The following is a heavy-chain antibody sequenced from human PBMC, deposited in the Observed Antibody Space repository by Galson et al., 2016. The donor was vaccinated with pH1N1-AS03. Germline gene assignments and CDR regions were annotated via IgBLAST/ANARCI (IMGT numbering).Heavy chain of an antibody. V-gene: IGHV1-18*01. J-gene: IGHJ3*02. CDR1: DDTFSSHG. CDR2: ISANNGDT. CDR3: ARMEKRWGDAYDI. Sequence: SDDTFSSHGISWVRQAPGQGLEWMGWISANNGDTNYAQKFQGRVTMTTDTSTSTTYMELRSLRSDDTAVYYCARMEKRWGDAYDIWGQGTMVTVSS. D-gene: IGHD1-1*01.